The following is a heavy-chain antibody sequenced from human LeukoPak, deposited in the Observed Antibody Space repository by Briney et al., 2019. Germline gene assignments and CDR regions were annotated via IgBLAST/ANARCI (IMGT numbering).Heavy chain of an antibody. J-gene: IGHJ5*02. CDR3: ATWGSSLALYWFDP. V-gene: IGHV1-24*01. CDR2: FDPEDGET. D-gene: IGHD6-6*01. Sequence: GASVEVSCKVSGYTLTELSMHWVRQAPGKGLEWMGGFDPEDGETIYAQKFQGRVTMTEDTSTDTAYMELSSLRSEDTAVYYCATWGSSLALYWFDPWGQGTLVTVSS. CDR1: GYTLTELS.